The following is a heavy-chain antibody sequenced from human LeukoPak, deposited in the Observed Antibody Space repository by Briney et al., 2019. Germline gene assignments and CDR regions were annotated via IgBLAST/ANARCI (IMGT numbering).Heavy chain of an antibody. CDR1: GGSISSYY. CDR2: IYYSGST. CDR3: AGGWYRDY. Sequence: SETLSLTCTVSGGSISSYYWSWIRQPPGKGLEWIGYIYYSGSTNYNPSLKSRVTISVDTSKNQFSLKLSSVTAADTAVYYCAGGWYRDYWGQGTLVTVSS. J-gene: IGHJ4*02. D-gene: IGHD6-19*01. V-gene: IGHV4-59*08.